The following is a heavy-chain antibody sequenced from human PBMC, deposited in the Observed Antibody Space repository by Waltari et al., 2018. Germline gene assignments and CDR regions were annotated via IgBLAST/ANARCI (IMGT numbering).Heavy chain of an antibody. J-gene: IGHJ6*02. CDR2: IRNDETTL. Sequence: EEQLLESGGGLVQPGDSLRLSCAASGFRFSNYWMNWVRQAPGKGLVWVERIRNDETTLTYPDSVKGRFTISRDNAKNTVYLQMKRLRADDTAVYYCARLAPRTYRSPVPGRHYYYGMDVWGQGTTVTVSS. D-gene: IGHD3-10*01. V-gene: IGHV3-74*03. CDR1: GFRFSNYW. CDR3: ARLAPRTYRSPVPGRHYYYGMDV.